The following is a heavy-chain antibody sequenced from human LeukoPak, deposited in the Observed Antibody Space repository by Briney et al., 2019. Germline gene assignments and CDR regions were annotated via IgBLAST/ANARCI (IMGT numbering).Heavy chain of an antibody. CDR3: AKDRGTSLCDAFDI. CDR2: ITSSSTYT. J-gene: IGHJ3*02. V-gene: IGHV3-21*04. CDR1: GFTFNTYN. D-gene: IGHD6-25*01. Sequence: GGSLRLSCAASGFTFNTYNMNWVRQAPGKGLEWVSSITSSSTYTFYADSVKGRFTISRDNSKNTLYLQMNSLGAEDTAVYYCAKDRGTSLCDAFDIWGQGTMVTVSS.